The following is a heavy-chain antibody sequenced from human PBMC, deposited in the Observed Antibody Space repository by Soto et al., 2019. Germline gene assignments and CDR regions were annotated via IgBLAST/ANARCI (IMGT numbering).Heavy chain of an antibody. D-gene: IGHD6-19*01. J-gene: IGHJ4*02. Sequence: PSETLSLTCAVYGGSFSGYYWSWIRQSPGKGLEWLGEIFSDGRTNYNPSLKSRVTISLDTSKRQFSLELISMTAADTAVYYCARGQDGWLQLLPDYWGQGTLVTVSS. V-gene: IGHV4-34*01. CDR3: ARGQDGWLQLLPDY. CDR2: IFSDGRT. CDR1: GGSFSGYY.